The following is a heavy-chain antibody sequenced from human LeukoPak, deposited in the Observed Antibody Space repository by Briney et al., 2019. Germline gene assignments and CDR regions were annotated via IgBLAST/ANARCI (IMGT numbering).Heavy chain of an antibody. Sequence: SETLSLTCTVSGGSISSYYWNWIRQPPGKGLEWIGHIYSSGSTKYNPSLKSRVTISVDTSKNQFSLKLISVTAADTAVYYCARGQLATGIFDHWGQGTLVTVSS. CDR2: IYSSGST. CDR1: GGSISSYY. CDR3: ARGQLATGIFDH. V-gene: IGHV4-59*01. D-gene: IGHD6-6*01. J-gene: IGHJ4*02.